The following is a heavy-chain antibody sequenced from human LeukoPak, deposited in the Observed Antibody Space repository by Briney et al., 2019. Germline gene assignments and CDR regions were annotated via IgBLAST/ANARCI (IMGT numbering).Heavy chain of an antibody. Sequence: GGSLRLSCAASGFTFSSYWMSWVRQAPGKGLEWVANIKQDGSEKYYVDSVKGRFTISRDNAKNSLYLQMNSLRAEDTAVYYCARPIVLIVRIQYFDYWGQGTLVTVSS. D-gene: IGHD2-8*01. CDR3: ARPIVLIVRIQYFDY. J-gene: IGHJ4*02. CDR2: IKQDGSEK. CDR1: GFTFSSYW. V-gene: IGHV3-7*01.